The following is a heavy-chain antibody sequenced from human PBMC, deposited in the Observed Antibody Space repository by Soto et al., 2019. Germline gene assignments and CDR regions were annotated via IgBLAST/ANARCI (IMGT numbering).Heavy chain of an antibody. J-gene: IGHJ5*02. D-gene: IGHD3-10*01. CDR2: IYYSGST. V-gene: IGHV4-31*03. Sequence: PSETLSLTCTVSGGSISSGGYYWSWIRQHPGKGLEWIGYIYYSGSTYYNPSLKSRVTISVDTSKSQFSLKLSSVTAADTAVYYCARARGFGELLFFWFDPWGQGTLVTVSS. CDR1: GGSISSGGYY. CDR3: ARARGFGELLFFWFDP.